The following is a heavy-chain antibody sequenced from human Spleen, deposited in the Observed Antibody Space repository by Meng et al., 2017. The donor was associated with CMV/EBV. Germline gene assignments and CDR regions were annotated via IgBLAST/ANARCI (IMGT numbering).Heavy chain of an antibody. CDR1: GGSFSGYY. CDR3: ASWVVGYSSGWRFDY. V-gene: IGHV4-34*01. D-gene: IGHD6-19*01. CDR2: INHSGST. J-gene: IGHJ4*02. Sequence: SETLSLTCTVYGGSFSGYYWSWIRQPPGKGLEWIGEINHSGSTNCNPSLKSRVTISVDTSKNHFSLKLRSVTAADTAVYYCASWVVGYSSGWRFDYWGQGTLVTVSS.